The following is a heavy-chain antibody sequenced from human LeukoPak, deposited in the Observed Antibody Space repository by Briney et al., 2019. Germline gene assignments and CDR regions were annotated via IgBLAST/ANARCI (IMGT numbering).Heavy chain of an antibody. CDR2: INSSGSA. V-gene: IGHV4-34*01. CDR3: ARGTRTVITPGGRYFDL. CDR1: GGSFSSYY. Sequence: SETLSLTCTVYGGSFSSYYWSWIRQPPGKGLEWIGEINSSGSANYTPSLKSQATISAEKSKNQFSLKLNSVTAADTAVFYCARGTRTVITPGGRYFDLWGRGTLVTVSS. J-gene: IGHJ2*01. D-gene: IGHD4-23*01.